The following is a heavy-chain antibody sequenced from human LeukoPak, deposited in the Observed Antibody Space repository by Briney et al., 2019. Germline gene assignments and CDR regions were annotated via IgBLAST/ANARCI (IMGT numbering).Heavy chain of an antibody. CDR1: GGSISSSSYY. CDR3: ARDGGTGCDY. Sequence: KTSETLSLTCTVSGGSISSSSYYWGWIRQPPGKGLEWIGSIYYSGSTYYNPSLKSRVTISVDTSKNQFSLKLSSVTAADTAVYYCARDGGTGCDYWGQGTLVTVSS. D-gene: IGHD1-1*01. CDR2: IYYSGST. J-gene: IGHJ4*02. V-gene: IGHV4-39*07.